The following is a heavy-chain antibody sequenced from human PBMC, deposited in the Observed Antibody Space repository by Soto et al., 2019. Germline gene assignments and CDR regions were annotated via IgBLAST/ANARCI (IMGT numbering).Heavy chain of an antibody. V-gene: IGHV4-34*01. D-gene: IGHD2-15*01. J-gene: IGHJ4*02. Sequence: SETLSLTCAVYGGSFSGYYWSWIRQPPGKGLEWIGEINHSGSTNYNPSLKSRVTISVDTSKNQFSLKLSSVTAEDTAVYYCARDRRFCSGGSCYYYFDYWGQGTLVTVS. CDR3: ARDRRFCSGGSCYYYFDY. CDR1: GGSFSGYY. CDR2: INHSGST.